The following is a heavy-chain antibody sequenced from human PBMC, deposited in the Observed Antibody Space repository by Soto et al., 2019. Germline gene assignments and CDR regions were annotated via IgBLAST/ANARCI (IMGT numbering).Heavy chain of an antibody. V-gene: IGHV1-2*04. CDR2: INPNSGGT. J-gene: IGHJ5*02. CDR3: ARSTSAVVVPAATFNWFDP. D-gene: IGHD2-2*01. CDR1: GYTFTGYY. Sequence: GASVKVSCKASGYTFTGYYMHWVRQAPGQGLEWMGWINPNSGGTNYAQKFQGWVTMTRDTSISTAYMELSRLRSDDTAVYYCARSTSAVVVPAATFNWFDPWGQGTLVTVSS.